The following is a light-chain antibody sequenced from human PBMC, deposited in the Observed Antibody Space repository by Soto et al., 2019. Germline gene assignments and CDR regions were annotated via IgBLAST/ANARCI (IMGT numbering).Light chain of an antibody. V-gene: IGLV2-23*03. CDR3: CSYAGSSTFG. CDR1: SSDVGSYNL. Sequence: QSALTQPASVSRSPGQSITISCTGTSSDVGSYNLVSWYQQHPGKAPKLMIYEGSKRPSGVSNRFSGSKSGNTASLTISGLQAEDEADYYCCSYAGSSTFGFGTGTKLTVL. CDR2: EGS. J-gene: IGLJ1*01.